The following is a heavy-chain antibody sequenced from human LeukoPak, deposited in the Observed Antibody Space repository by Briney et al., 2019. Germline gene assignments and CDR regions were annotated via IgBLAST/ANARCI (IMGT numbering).Heavy chain of an antibody. D-gene: IGHD1-26*01. Sequence: SETLSLTCTVSGGSISSSSYYWGWIRQPPGKGLEWIGSIYYSGITNYSPSLKSRVTMSLDTSKNQVSLKSNSVSAADTAVYYCARHISSGGTYAHFDYWGQGTLVTVSS. CDR3: ARHISSGGTYAHFDY. V-gene: IGHV4-39*01. J-gene: IGHJ4*02. CDR2: IYYSGIT. CDR1: GGSISSSSYY.